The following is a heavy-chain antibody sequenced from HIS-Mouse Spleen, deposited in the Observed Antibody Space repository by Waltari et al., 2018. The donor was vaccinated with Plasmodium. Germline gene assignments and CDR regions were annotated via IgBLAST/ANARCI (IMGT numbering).Heavy chain of an antibody. CDR3: AKDRRSSSWYVDY. V-gene: IGHV3-30*18. CDR2: ISYDGSNK. D-gene: IGHD6-13*01. Sequence: QVQLVESGGGVVQPGRSLRLSCAASGFTFSSYGMHWVRQAPGKGLGWVAVISYDGSNKYYADSVKGRFTISRDKSKNTLYLQMNSLRAEDTAVYYCAKDRRSSSWYVDYWGQGTLVTVSS. J-gene: IGHJ4*02. CDR1: GFTFSSYG.